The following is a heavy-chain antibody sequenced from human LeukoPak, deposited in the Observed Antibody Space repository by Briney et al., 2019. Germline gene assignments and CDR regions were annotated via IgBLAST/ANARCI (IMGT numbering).Heavy chain of an antibody. CDR3: AVTLRGYSSGWYQDLYDY. Sequence: ASVKVSCKASGYTFTSYGISWVRQAPGPGLEWMGWISAYNGNTNYAQKLQGRVTMTTDTSTSTAYMELRSLRSDDTAVYYCAVTLRGYSSGWYQDLYDYWGQGTLVTVSS. V-gene: IGHV1-18*01. CDR1: GYTFTSYG. J-gene: IGHJ4*02. CDR2: ISAYNGNT. D-gene: IGHD6-19*01.